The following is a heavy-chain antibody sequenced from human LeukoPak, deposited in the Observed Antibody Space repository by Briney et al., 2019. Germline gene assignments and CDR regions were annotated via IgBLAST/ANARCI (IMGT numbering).Heavy chain of an antibody. CDR1: GYTFTGYY. CDR2: INPNSGGT. J-gene: IGHJ6*03. CDR3: ARVVAVERLSPPCYYYYYYMDV. Sequence: ASVKVSCKASGYTFTGYYMHWVRQAPGQGLEWMGWINPNSGGTNYAQKFQGRVTVTRDTSISTAYMELSRLRSDDTAVYYCARVVAVERLSPPCYYYYYYMDVWGKGTTVIVSS. V-gene: IGHV1-2*02. D-gene: IGHD1-1*01.